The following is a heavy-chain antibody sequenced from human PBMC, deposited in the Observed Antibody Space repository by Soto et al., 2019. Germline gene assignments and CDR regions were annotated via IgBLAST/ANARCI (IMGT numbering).Heavy chain of an antibody. Sequence: QVQLVQSGDEVQKPGSSVKVSCKDSGGTFSSYAISWVRQAPGQGVEWMGGIIPIFGSANYAQMFQGRVTSTADETTSTAYMEPSSLRYDDTAVYYCARDECSGGSCYSSYYYYGMDVWGQCSTVT. CDR3: ARDECSGGSCYSSYYYYGMDV. J-gene: IGHJ6*02. V-gene: IGHV1-69*01. CDR2: IIPIFGSA. CDR1: GGTFSSYA. D-gene: IGHD2-15*01.